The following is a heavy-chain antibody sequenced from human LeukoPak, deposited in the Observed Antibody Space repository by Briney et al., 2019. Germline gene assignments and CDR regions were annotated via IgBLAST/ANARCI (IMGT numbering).Heavy chain of an antibody. CDR2: INHSGST. CDR1: GAFFSGDY. D-gene: IGHD3-10*01. J-gene: IGHJ4*02. CDR3: ARRIWFGEYDY. Sequence: SEPLSLTCAVYGAFFSGDYWSWLRQPPGKRLEWFGEINHSGSTNYNPSLKSRVTISVDTSKNQFSLKLSSVTAADTAVYYCARRIWFGEYDYWGQGTLVTVSS. V-gene: IGHV4-34*01.